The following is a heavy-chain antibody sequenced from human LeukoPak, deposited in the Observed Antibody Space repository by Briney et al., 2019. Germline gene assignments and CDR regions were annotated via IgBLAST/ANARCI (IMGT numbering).Heavy chain of an antibody. V-gene: IGHV5-51*01. J-gene: IGHJ2*01. CDR1: GYSFTSYW. CDR2: IYPGDSDT. D-gene: IGHD4-17*01. CDR3: ARHGATGDYAAYWYFDL. Sequence: PGESLKISCKGSGYSFTSYWIGWVRQMPGKGLEWMGIIYPGDSDTRYSPSFQGQVTISADKSISTAYLQWSSLKASDTAMYYCARHGATGDYAAYWYFDLWGRGTLVTVSS.